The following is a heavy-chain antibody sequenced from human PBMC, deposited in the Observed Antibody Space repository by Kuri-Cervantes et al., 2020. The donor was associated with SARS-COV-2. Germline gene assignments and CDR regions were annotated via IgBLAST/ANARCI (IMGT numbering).Heavy chain of an antibody. CDR2: MNPNSGNT. V-gene: IGHV1-8*01. CDR3: ARSSLRSSWRPNKVYYYGMDV. Sequence: ASVKVSCKASVYTFTSYDINWVRQATGQGLEWMGWMNPNSGNTGYAQKFQGRVTMTRNTSISTAYMELSSLRSEDTAVYYCARSSLRSSWRPNKVYYYGMDVWGQGTTVTVSS. CDR1: VYTFTSYD. D-gene: IGHD6-13*01. J-gene: IGHJ6*02.